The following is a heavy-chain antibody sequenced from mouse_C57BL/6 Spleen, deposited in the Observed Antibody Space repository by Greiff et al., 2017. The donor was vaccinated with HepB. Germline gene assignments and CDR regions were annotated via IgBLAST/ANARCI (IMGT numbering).Heavy chain of an antibody. CDR1: GFTFSSYA. V-gene: IGHV5-4*01. J-gene: IGHJ1*03. CDR3: AREGGSSSWYFDV. D-gene: IGHD1-1*01. CDR2: ISDGGSYT. Sequence: DVMLVESGGGLVKPGGSLKLSCAASGFTFSSYAMSWVRQTPEKRLEWVATISDGGSYTYYPDNVKGRFTISRDNAKNNLYLQMSHLKSEDTAMYYCAREGGSSSWYFDVCGTGTTVTVSS.